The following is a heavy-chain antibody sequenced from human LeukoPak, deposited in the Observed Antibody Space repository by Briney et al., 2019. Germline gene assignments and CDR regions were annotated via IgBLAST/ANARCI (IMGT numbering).Heavy chain of an antibody. D-gene: IGHD1-26*01. V-gene: IGHV4-4*09. CDR1: GASISNYY. CDR3: ARLGSYHDF. J-gene: IGHJ4*02. CDR2: IHTSGES. Sequence: KTSETLSLTCTVSGASISNYYWSWIRQTPEKGLEWMGHIHTSGESRYYPSLESGLTMSIDTSRNQLSLKLTSVAAAETAVYFCARLGSYHDFWGQGALVTVSS.